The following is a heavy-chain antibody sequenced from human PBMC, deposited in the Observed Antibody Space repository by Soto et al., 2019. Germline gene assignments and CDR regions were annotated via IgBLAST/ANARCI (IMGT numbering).Heavy chain of an antibody. J-gene: IGHJ4*02. Sequence: GASVKLSCKVSGYTLTELSMHWVRQAPGKGLEWMGGFDPEDGETIYAQKFQGRVTMTEDTSTDTAYMELSSLRSEDTAVYYCATAGHTRGSALAATLGFLFDYWGQGTLVTVSS. D-gene: IGHD2-15*01. V-gene: IGHV1-24*01. CDR1: GYTLTELS. CDR2: FDPEDGET. CDR3: ATAGHTRGSALAATLGFLFDY.